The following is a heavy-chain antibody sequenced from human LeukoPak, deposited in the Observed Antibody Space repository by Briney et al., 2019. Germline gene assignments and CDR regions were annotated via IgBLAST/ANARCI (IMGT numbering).Heavy chain of an antibody. V-gene: IGHV3-23*01. Sequence: PGGSLRLSCAASGFTFSSYAMSWVRQAPGKGLEWVSAISGSGGSTYYADSAKGRFTISRDNSKNTLYLQMNSLRAEDTAVYYCASPDCGGDCDTFDYWGQGTLVTVSS. CDR2: ISGSGGST. CDR1: GFTFSSYA. J-gene: IGHJ4*02. CDR3: ASPDCGGDCDTFDY. D-gene: IGHD2-21*02.